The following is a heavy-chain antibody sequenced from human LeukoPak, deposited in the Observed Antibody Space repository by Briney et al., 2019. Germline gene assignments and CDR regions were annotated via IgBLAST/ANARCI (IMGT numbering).Heavy chain of an antibody. J-gene: IGHJ4*02. D-gene: IGHD6-19*01. CDR1: GYSISSGYY. CDR3: ARDPGGSGWEKGGDY. V-gene: IGHV4-38-2*02. Sequence: SETLSLTCTVSGYSISSGYYWGWIRQPPGKGLEWIGSIYHSGSTYYNPSLKSRVTISVDTSKNQFSLKLSSVTAADTAVYYCARDPGGSGWEKGGDYWGQGTLVTVSS. CDR2: IYHSGST.